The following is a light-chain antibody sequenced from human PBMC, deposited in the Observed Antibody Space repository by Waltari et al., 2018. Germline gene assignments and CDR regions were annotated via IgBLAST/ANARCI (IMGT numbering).Light chain of an antibody. CDR2: DGT. J-gene: IGLJ1*01. CDR1: HIGRKR. Sequence: SYVLTQPPSVSVAPGETARITWGGNHIGRKRANWYQQRPGQAPWLVIHDGTDRPSGIPERFAASNSGHTTTLTISRVEVADEADYYCQVWDSSSDHYVFGKGTKVSVL. V-gene: IGLV3-21*01. CDR3: QVWDSSSDHYV.